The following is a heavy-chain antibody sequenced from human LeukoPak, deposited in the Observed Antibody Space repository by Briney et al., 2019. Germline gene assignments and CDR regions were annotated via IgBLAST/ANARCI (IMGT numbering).Heavy chain of an antibody. Sequence: SETLSLTCTVSGGSISSTRYYWGWIRQPPGKGLEWIGSIYYSGSTYYNPSLKSRVTISVDKSKNQFSLKLNSVTAADTAVYYCARQGYYTSDYWGQGLLVIVSS. J-gene: IGHJ4*02. CDR3: ARQGYYTSDY. CDR2: IYYSGST. CDR1: GGSISSTRYY. D-gene: IGHD2-8*01. V-gene: IGHV4-39*07.